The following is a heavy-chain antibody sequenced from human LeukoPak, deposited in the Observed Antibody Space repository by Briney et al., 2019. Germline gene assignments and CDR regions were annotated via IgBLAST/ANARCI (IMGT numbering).Heavy chain of an antibody. Sequence: SETLSLTCAVYGGSFSGYYWSWIRQPPGKGLEWIGEINHSGSTNYNPSLKSRVTISVDTSKNQFSLKLSSVTAADTAVYYCARDGSGSYYRDWGQGTLVIVSS. V-gene: IGHV4-34*01. CDR3: ARDGSGSYYRD. D-gene: IGHD3-10*01. CDR1: GGSFSGYY. CDR2: INHSGST. J-gene: IGHJ4*02.